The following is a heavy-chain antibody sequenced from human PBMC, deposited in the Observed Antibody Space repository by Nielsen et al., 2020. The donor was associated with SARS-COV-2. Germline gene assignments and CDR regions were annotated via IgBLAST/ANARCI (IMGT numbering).Heavy chain of an antibody. CDR1: GYTFTSYG. V-gene: IGHV1-18*01. Sequence: ASVKVSCKASGYTFTSYGISWVRQAPGQGLEWMGWISAYNGNTNYAQKFQGRVTITADESTSTAYMELSSLRSEDTAVYYCARGLGGSYELRSYYYYYGMDVWGQGTTVTVSS. D-gene: IGHD1-26*01. CDR2: ISAYNGNT. J-gene: IGHJ6*02. CDR3: ARGLGGSYELRSYYYYYGMDV.